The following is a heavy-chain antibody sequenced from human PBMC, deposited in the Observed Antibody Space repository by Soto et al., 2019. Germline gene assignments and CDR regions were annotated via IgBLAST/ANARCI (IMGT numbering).Heavy chain of an antibody. D-gene: IGHD3-22*01. V-gene: IGHV1-69*06. J-gene: IGHJ4*02. CDR1: GGTFSSYA. CDR3: ASGIVVVWRFDY. CDR2: IIPIFGTA. Sequence: SVKVSCKASGGTFSSYAIRWVRQAPGQGLELMGGIIPIFGTANYAQKFQGRVTITADKSTSTAYMELSSLRSEDTAVYYCASGIVVVWRFDYWGQGTLVTVYS.